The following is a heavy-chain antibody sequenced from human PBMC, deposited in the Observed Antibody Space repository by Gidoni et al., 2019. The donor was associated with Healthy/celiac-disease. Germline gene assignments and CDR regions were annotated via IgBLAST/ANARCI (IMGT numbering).Heavy chain of an antibody. CDR2: INPSGGST. CDR1: GYTFTSYY. V-gene: IGHV1-46*01. Sequence: QVQLVQSGAEVKKPGASVKVSCKASGYTFTSYYMHWVRQAPGQGLEWMGIINPSGGSTSYAKKFQGRGTMTRDTSTSTVYMELSSLRSEDTAVYYCARDPMVRGVTDNWFDPWGQGTLVTVSS. J-gene: IGHJ5*02. CDR3: ARDPMVRGVTDNWFDP. D-gene: IGHD3-10*01.